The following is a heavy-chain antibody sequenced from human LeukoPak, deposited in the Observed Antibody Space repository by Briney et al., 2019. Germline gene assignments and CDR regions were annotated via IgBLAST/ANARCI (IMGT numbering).Heavy chain of an antibody. J-gene: IGHJ5*02. Sequence: PSETLSLTCAVYGGSFSGYYWSWIRQPPGKGLEWIGYIYYSGSTNYNPSLKSRVTISVDTSKNQFSLKLSSVTAADTAVYYCARSEGVPAATEVDWFDPWGQGTLVTVSS. V-gene: IGHV4-59*01. CDR1: GGSFSGYY. CDR2: IYYSGST. CDR3: ARSEGVPAATEVDWFDP. D-gene: IGHD2-2*01.